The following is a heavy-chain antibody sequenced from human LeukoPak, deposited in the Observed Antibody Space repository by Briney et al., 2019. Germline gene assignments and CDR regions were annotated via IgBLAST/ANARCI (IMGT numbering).Heavy chain of an antibody. CDR2: ISAYNGNT. V-gene: IGHV1-18*01. CDR3: ARDFEMATILRYYYYYMDV. Sequence: GASVKVSCKASGYTFTSYGISWVRQAPGQGLEWMGWISAYNGNTNYAQKLQGRVTMTTDTSTSTAYMELRSLRSDDTAVYYCARDFEMATILRYYYYYMDVWGKGTTVTVS. J-gene: IGHJ6*03. D-gene: IGHD5-24*01. CDR1: GYTFTSYG.